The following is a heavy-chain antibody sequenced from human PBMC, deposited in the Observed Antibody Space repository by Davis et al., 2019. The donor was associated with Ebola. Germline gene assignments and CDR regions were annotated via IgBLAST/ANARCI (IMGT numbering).Heavy chain of an antibody. CDR2: ITAYNGYT. CDR3: ARGLLDYGEYSGWGMDV. V-gene: IGHV1-18*01. J-gene: IGHJ6*02. CDR1: GYTFASYG. Sequence: ASVKVSCKTYGYTFASYGINWVRQAPGQGLEWMGWITAYNGYTKYAQKFEGRVTMTTDTSTSTAYMELRSLRSDDTAVYYCARGLLDYGEYSGWGMDVWGQGTAVTVSS. D-gene: IGHD4-17*01.